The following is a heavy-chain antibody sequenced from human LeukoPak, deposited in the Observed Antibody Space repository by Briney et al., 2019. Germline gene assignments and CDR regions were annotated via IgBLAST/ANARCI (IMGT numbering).Heavy chain of an antibody. J-gene: IGHJ4*02. CDR1: GFTFSSYG. Sequence: GGSLRLSCAASGFTFSSYGMHWVRQAPGKGLEWVAVISYDGSNKYYADSVKGRFTISRDNSKNTLYLQMNSLRAEDTAVYYCAKDPVNYGAVEYYLDYWGQGTLVTVSS. V-gene: IGHV3-30*18. D-gene: IGHD4/OR15-4a*01. CDR2: ISYDGSNK. CDR3: AKDPVNYGAVEYYLDY.